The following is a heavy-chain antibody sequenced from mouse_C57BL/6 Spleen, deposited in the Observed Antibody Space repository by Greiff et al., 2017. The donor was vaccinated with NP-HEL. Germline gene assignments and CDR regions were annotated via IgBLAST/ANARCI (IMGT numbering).Heavy chain of an antibody. J-gene: IGHJ4*01. Sequence: QVQLQQSGPGLVQPSQSLSITCTVSGFSLTSYGVHWVRQSPGKGLEWLGVIWSGGSTDYNAAFISRLSISKDNSKSQVFFKMNSLQADDTAIYYCARSTMITIYYAMDYWGQGTSVTVSS. V-gene: IGHV2-2*01. CDR2: IWSGGST. CDR1: GFSLTSYG. D-gene: IGHD2-4*01. CDR3: ARSTMITIYYAMDY.